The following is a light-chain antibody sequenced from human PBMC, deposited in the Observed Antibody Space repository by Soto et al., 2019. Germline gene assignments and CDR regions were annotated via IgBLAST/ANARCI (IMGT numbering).Light chain of an antibody. CDR2: DAS. Sequence: EIVLTQSPATLSLSAGERATLSCRASQSISSSLAWYQQKPGQAPRLLLYDASNRATGIPARFSGSGSGADFTRTISSLEHEDFAVYYCLQRSDWPRTFGQGTKVEIK. CDR1: QSISSS. J-gene: IGKJ1*01. V-gene: IGKV3-11*01. CDR3: LQRSDWPRT.